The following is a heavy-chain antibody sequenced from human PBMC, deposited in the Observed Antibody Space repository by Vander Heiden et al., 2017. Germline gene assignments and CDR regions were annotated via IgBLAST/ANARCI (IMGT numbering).Heavy chain of an antibody. Sequence: QVQLQESGPGLVKPSQTLSLTCTVSGGSISSGGYYWSWIRQHPGKGLEWIGYIYYSGSTYYNPSLKSRVTISVDTSKNQFSLKLSSVTAADTAVYYCARVVMYDFWSGQPRGWFDPWGQGTLVTVSS. CDR3: ARVVMYDFWSGQPRGWFDP. D-gene: IGHD3-3*01. J-gene: IGHJ5*02. CDR2: IYYSGST. V-gene: IGHV4-31*03. CDR1: GGSISSGGYY.